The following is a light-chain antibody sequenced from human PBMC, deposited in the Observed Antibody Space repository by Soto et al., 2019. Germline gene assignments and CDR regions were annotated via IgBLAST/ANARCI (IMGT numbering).Light chain of an antibody. Sequence: IVLTLSPATLSSIRSGVVTLGFMASQYINTRLAWYQHRPGQAPRLLIYQTSIRAAGIPARFSASGTGTDFTLTISDVQPEDFAVYYCHQRESWPRRFCHGTKVDI. V-gene: IGKV3-11*01. CDR1: QYINTR. J-gene: IGKJ1*01. CDR2: QTS. CDR3: HQRESWPRR.